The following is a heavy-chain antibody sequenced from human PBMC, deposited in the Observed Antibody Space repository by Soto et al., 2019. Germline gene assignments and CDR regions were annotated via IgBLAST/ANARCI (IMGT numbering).Heavy chain of an antibody. D-gene: IGHD2-2*02. Sequence: SETLSLTCTVSGGSISSSSYYWGWIRQPPGKGLEWIGSIYYSGSTYYNPSLKSRVTISVDTSKNQFSLKLTSLTSEDTGVYFCAPDFGVYLIPDLGWGQGTLVTVSS. V-gene: IGHV4-39*07. CDR2: IYYSGST. CDR1: GGSISSSSYY. J-gene: IGHJ4*02. CDR3: APDFGVYLIPDLG.